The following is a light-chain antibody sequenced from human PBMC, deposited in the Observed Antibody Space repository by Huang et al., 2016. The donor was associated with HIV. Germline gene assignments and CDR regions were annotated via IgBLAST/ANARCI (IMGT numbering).Light chain of an antibody. Sequence: EIVLTQSPVTLSLSPGEGASLSCRASQGVHNSYLAWYQQEPGQAPRLLIFGASNRATGVPHRFRGSGSGTDLTITISGLDPEDFAVYYCQRYGTLPYTFGQGTKLEI. CDR1: QGVHNSY. V-gene: IGKV3-20*01. J-gene: IGKJ2*01. CDR3: QRYGTLPYT. CDR2: GAS.